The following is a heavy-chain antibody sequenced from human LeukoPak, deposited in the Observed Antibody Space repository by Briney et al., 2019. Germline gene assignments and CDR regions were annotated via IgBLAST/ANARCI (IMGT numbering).Heavy chain of an antibody. J-gene: IGHJ5*02. V-gene: IGHV1-18*01. Sequence: ASVKVSCTASGYTFTTYGISWVRQAPGQGLEWIGWISAYNGNTNYAQKLQGRVTMTTDTSTSTAYMELRSLRSDDTAVYYCARDPAINVHMFRGVNNWFDPWGQGTLVTVSS. D-gene: IGHD3-10*01. CDR2: ISAYNGNT. CDR1: GYTFTTYG. CDR3: ARDPAINVHMFRGVNNWFDP.